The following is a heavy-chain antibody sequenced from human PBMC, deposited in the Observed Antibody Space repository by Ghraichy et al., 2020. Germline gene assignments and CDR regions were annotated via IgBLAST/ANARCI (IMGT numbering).Heavy chain of an antibody. CDR3: ARVKAGRVGSFDY. CDR2: ISAYNGNT. J-gene: IGHJ4*02. V-gene: IGHV1-18*01. D-gene: IGHD3-10*01. CDR1: DYTLTCSH. Sequence: ASVKVSCKASDYTLTCSHVIWVRLPPCPGLKWMGWISAYNGNTNYAQKLQGRVTMTTDTSTSTAYMELRSLRSDDTAVYYCARVKAGRVGSFDYWGQGTLVTVS.